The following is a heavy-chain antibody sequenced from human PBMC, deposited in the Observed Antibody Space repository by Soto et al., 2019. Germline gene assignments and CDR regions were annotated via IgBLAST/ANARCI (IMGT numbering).Heavy chain of an antibody. D-gene: IGHD3-10*01. CDR2: ISSSSSYI. Sequence: EVQLVESGGGLVKPGGSLRLSCAASGFTFSSYSMNWVRQAPGKGLEWVSSISSSSSYIYYADSVKGPFTISRDNAKNSLYLQMNTLRAEDTAVYYCAREGWFGELSVFWGQGTLFTVSS. V-gene: IGHV3-21*01. J-gene: IGHJ4*02. CDR1: GFTFSSYS. CDR3: AREGWFGELSVF.